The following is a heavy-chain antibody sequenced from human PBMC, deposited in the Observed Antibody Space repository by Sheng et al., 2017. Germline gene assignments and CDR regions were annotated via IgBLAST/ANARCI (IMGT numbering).Heavy chain of an antibody. CDR3: ARDQDGSGTYYYFAMDV. V-gene: IGHV3-33*01. Sequence: QVQLVESGGGVVQPGRSLRLSCAASGFTFSGYGMYWVRQAPGKGLEWVAVIWYDGSNKYYADSVKGRFTISRDNSKNTLYLQMNSLRAEDTAVYYCARDQDGSGTYYYFAMDVWGQGTTVIVSS. J-gene: IGHJ6*02. CDR1: GFTFSGYG. CDR2: IWYDGSNK. D-gene: IGHD3-10*01.